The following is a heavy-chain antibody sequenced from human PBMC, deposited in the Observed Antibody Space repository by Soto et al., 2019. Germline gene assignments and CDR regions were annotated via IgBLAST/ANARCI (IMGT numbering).Heavy chain of an antibody. CDR2: ISGSGGST. J-gene: IGHJ4*02. D-gene: IGHD3-3*01. CDR3: AKEYTIFGVALGFDY. V-gene: IGHV3-23*01. Sequence: VGSLRLSCAASGFTFSSYAMSWVRQAPGKGLERVSAISGSGGSTYYADSVKGRFTISRDNSKNTLYLQMNSLRAEDTAVYYCAKEYTIFGVALGFDYWGQGTLVTVSS. CDR1: GFTFSSYA.